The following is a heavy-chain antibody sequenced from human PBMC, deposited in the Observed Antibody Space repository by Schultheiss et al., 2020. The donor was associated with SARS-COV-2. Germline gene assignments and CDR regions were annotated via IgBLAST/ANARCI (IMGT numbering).Heavy chain of an antibody. V-gene: IGHV3-21*01. CDR3: ARVRPDYALDY. Sequence: GGSLRLSCAASGFTVSNNYMSWVRQAPGQGLEWVSSISSGSSYIHYADSVKGRFTISRDNAKNSLYLQMNSLRAEDTAVYYCARVRPDYALDYWGQGTLVTVSS. J-gene: IGHJ4*02. D-gene: IGHD4-17*01. CDR2: ISSGSSYI. CDR1: GFTVSNNY.